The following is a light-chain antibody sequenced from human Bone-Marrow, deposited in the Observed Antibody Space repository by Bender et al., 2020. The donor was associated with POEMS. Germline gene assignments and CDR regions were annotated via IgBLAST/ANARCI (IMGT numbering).Light chain of an antibody. J-gene: IGLJ3*02. CDR2: DVS. Sequence: QSALTQPASVSGSPGQSITITCTGSRSDFGHSNYVSWYQQHPGKAPELIIFDVSNRPSGVSDRFSGSKSDNTAYLTISGLQAEDEADFYCCSYADNSVWVFGGGTKLTVL. V-gene: IGLV2-14*03. CDR3: CSYADNSVWV. CDR1: RSDFGHSNY.